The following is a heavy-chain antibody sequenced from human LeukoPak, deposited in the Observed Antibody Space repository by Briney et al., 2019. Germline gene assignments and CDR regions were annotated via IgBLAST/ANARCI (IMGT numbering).Heavy chain of an antibody. D-gene: IGHD3-10*01. CDR2: ISGYNGHT. CDR3: ARGPGDYYGSGSYYRPRVYFDY. V-gene: IGHV1-18*01. J-gene: IGHJ4*02. CDR1: GYTFTNYG. Sequence: ASVKVSCKASGYTFTNYGISWVRQAPGQGLEWMGWISGYNGHTKYAQKFQGRVTMTRDMSTSTVYMELSSLRSEDTAVYYCARGPGDYYGSGSYYRPRVYFDYWGQGTLVTVSS.